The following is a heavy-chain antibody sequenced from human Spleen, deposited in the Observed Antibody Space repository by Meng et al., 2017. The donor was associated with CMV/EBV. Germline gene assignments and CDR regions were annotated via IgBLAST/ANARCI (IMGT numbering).Heavy chain of an antibody. J-gene: IGHJ4*02. CDR3: AREIKQQLPRVVGY. Sequence: ASVKVSCKASGYTFTGHYMHWVRQAPGQGLEWMGIINPSGGSTSYAQKFQGRVTMTRDTSTSTVYMELSSLRSEDTALYYCAREIKQQLPRVVGYWGQGTLVTVSS. CDR2: INPSGGST. V-gene: IGHV1-46*01. CDR1: GYTFTGHY. D-gene: IGHD6-13*01.